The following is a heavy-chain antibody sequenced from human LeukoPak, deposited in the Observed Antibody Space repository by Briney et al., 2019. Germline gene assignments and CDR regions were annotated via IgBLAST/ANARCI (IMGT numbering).Heavy chain of an antibody. J-gene: IGHJ3*02. CDR3: ARTRRGGYDWGIDRAFDI. D-gene: IGHD5-12*01. CDR2: IYYSGST. Sequence: SETLSLTCTVSGGSISSYYWSWIRQPPGKGLEWIGYIYYSGSTNYNPSLKSRVTISVDTSKNQFSLKLSSVTAADTAVYYCARTRRGGYDWGIDRAFDIWGQGTMVTVSS. V-gene: IGHV4-59*01. CDR1: GGSISSYY.